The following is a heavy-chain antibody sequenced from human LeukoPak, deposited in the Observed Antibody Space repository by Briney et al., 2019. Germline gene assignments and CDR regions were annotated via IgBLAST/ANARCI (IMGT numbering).Heavy chain of an antibody. CDR2: IKSKTDGGTT. D-gene: IGHD1-26*01. CDR3: TTEYQGATTYRY. V-gene: IGHV3-15*01. Sequence: GGSLRLSCAASGFTFSNAWMSWVRQAPGKGLEWVGRIKSKTDGGTTDYAAPVKGRFTISRDDSKNTLYLQMNSLKTEDTAVYYCTTEYQGATTYRYWGQGTLVTVSS. J-gene: IGHJ4*02. CDR1: GFTFSNAW.